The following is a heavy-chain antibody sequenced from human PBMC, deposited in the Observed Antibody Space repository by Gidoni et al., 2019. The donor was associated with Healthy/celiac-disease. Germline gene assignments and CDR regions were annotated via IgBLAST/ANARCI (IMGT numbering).Heavy chain of an antibody. CDR3: ARDSDYDSSGYYFFSTQPPGAFDI. J-gene: IGHJ3*02. CDR2: IKQDGSEK. Sequence: EVQLVESGGGLVQPGGSLRLSCAASGFTFSSYWMSWVRQAPGKGLEWVANIKQDGSEKYYVDSVKGRFTISRDNAKNSLYLQMNSLRAEDTAVYYCARDSDYDSSGYYFFSTQPPGAFDIWGQGTMVTVSS. D-gene: IGHD3-22*01. CDR1: GFTFSSYW. V-gene: IGHV3-7*01.